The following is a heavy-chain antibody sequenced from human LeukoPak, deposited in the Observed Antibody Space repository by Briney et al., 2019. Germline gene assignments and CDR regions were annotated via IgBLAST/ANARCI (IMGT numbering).Heavy chain of an antibody. CDR1: GYTFTGYY. Sequence: VASVKVSCKASGYTFTGYYMHWVRQAPGQGLEWMGWINPNSGGTNYAQKFQGRVTMTRDTSISTAYMELSRLRSDDTAVYYCARDYRGVVATIGVVYFDYWGQGTLVTVSS. J-gene: IGHJ4*02. D-gene: IGHD5-12*01. V-gene: IGHV1-2*02. CDR2: INPNSGGT. CDR3: ARDYRGVVATIGVVYFDY.